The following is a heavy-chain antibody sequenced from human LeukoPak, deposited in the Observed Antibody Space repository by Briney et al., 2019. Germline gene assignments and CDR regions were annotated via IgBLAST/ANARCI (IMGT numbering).Heavy chain of an antibody. CDR2: INPSGGST. CDR1: GYTFTFYY. J-gene: IGHJ5*02. CDR3: ARLLWFGELFEEEGWFDP. D-gene: IGHD3-10*01. Sequence: ASVKVSCKASGYTFTFYYMHCVRQAPGRGLDWMGIINPSGGSTSYAQKFQGRVTTTRDTSTSTVYMELSSLRSEDTAVYYCARLLWFGELFEEEGWFDPWGQGTLVTVSS. V-gene: IGHV1-46*01.